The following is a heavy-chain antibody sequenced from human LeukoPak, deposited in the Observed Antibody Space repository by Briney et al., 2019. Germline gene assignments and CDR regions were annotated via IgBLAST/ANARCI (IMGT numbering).Heavy chain of an antibody. CDR2: INPNSGGT. CDR3: ARGEGDIVATIVYYFDY. V-gene: IGHV1-2*02. Sequence: GGSLRLSCAASGFTFRSYGMHWVRQAPGQGFEWMGWINPNSGGTNYAQKFQGRVTMTRDTSISTAYMELSRLRSDDTAVYYCARGEGDIVATIVYYFDYWGQGTLVTVSS. CDR1: GFTFRSYG. J-gene: IGHJ4*02. D-gene: IGHD5-12*01.